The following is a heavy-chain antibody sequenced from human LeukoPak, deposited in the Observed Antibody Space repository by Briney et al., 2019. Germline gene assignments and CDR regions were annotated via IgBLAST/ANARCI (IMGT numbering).Heavy chain of an antibody. V-gene: IGHV4-34*01. Sequence: SETLSLTCAVYGGSFSGYYWSWIRQPPGKGLEWIGEINHSGSTNYNPSLKSRVTISVDTSKNQFSLKLSSVTAADTAVYYCARDVYDADYWGQGTLVTVSS. CDR3: ARDVYDADY. CDR1: GGSFSGYY. CDR2: INHSGST. J-gene: IGHJ4*02. D-gene: IGHD5/OR15-5a*01.